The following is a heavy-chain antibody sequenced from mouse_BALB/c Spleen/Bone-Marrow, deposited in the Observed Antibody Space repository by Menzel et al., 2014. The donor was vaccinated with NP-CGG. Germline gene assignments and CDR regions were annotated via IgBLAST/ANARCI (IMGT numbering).Heavy chain of an antibody. J-gene: IGHJ1*01. D-gene: IGHD1-1*02. CDR1: GYTFTNYY. Sequence: LQQSGPELAMPGTSVTISCKASGYTFTNYYIQWLTQRPGQGLEWIGWIFPGDVDTSYNEKFKGKATLTADESSSTAYTQLRSLPLEDTAVYFCAREVGRGGYFDVRGAGTTVNV. CDR3: AREVGRGGYFDV. V-gene: IGHV1S56*01. CDR2: IFPGDVDT.